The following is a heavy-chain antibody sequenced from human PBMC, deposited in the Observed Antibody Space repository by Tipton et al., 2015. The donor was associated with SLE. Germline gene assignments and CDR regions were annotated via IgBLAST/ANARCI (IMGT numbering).Heavy chain of an antibody. CDR3: AREGGAAGAFDI. CDR1: GFTFSSYA. CDR2: ITGSGGNT. V-gene: IGHV3-23*01. Sequence: SLRLSCEASGFTFSSYAMSWVRQAPGKGLEWVSGITGSGGNTHYADSVKGRFTISRDNFKNTLYLQMRSLRAEDTAVYYCAREGGAAGAFDIWGQGTMVTVSS. J-gene: IGHJ3*02. D-gene: IGHD3-16*01.